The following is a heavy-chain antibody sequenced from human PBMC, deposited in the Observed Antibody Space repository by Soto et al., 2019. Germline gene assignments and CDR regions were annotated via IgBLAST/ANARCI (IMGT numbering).Heavy chain of an antibody. V-gene: IGHV3-23*01. CDR1: GFTFSSYA. Sequence: EVQLLESGGGLVQPGGSLRLSCAASGFTFSSYARSWVRQAPGNGLEWVSAISGRGGNTYYADSAKGRFTISRDNSKNPLYLQMNSLGAEATAVYYCASRRAMRVVGYFAYWGQRTLVTFSS. CDR3: ASRRAMRVVGYFAY. CDR2: ISGRGGNT. D-gene: IGHD3-22*01. J-gene: IGHJ4*02.